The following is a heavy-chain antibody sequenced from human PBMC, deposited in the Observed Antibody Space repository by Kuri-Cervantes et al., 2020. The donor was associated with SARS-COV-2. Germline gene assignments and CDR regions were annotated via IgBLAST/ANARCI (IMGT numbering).Heavy chain of an antibody. CDR2: IYTSGST. V-gene: IGHV4-4*07. CDR1: GGSISSYY. CDR3: ARRYGGHFHAVAAPGPYYFDY. J-gene: IGHJ4*02. Sequence: GSLRLSCTVSGGSISSYYWSWIRQPAGKGLEWIGRIYTSGSTYYNPSLKSRVTISVDTSKNQFSLKLSSVTAADTAVYYCARRYGGHFHAVAAPGPYYFDYWGQGTLVTVSS. D-gene: IGHD6-19*01.